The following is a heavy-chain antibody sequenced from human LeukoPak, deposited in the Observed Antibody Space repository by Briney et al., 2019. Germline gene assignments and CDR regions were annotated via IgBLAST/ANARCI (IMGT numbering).Heavy chain of an antibody. D-gene: IGHD6-19*01. Sequence: GGSLRLSCEASGFTFSSFAMSWVRQAPGKGLEWVSAISGSGGTTYYADSVKGRFTISRDNSKSTLYLQMISLRAEDTAVYYCAKSSGSHPHTVAFDIWGQGTRVAVSS. CDR1: GFTFSSFA. CDR2: ISGSGGTT. CDR3: AKSSGSHPHTVAFDI. V-gene: IGHV3-23*01. J-gene: IGHJ3*02.